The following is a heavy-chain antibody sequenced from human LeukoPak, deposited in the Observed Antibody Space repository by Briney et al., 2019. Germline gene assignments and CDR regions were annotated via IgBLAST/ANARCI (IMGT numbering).Heavy chain of an antibody. V-gene: IGHV3-43*01. CDR1: GFTFDDYT. J-gene: IGHJ6*03. CDR3: AKDSGSSWQDYYYMDV. Sequence: GGSLRLSCAASGFTFDDYTMHWVRQAPGKGLEWVSLISWDGGSTYYADSVKGRFTISRDNSKNSLYLQMNSLRTEDTALYYCAKDSGSSWQDYYYMDVWGKGTTVTVPS. D-gene: IGHD6-13*01. CDR2: ISWDGGST.